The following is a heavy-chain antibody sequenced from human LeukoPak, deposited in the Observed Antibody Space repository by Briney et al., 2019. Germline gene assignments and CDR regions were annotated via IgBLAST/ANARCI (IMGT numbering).Heavy chain of an antibody. D-gene: IGHD6-19*01. Sequence: ASVKVSCKASGYTFTSYYMHWVRQAPGQGLEWMGVINPSGGSTSDAQKFQGRVTMTRDTSTSTVYMELSSLRSEDTAVYYCARDQERSGWYGWFDPWGQGTLVTVSS. V-gene: IGHV1-46*01. J-gene: IGHJ5*02. CDR3: ARDQERSGWYGWFDP. CDR2: INPSGGST. CDR1: GYTFTSYY.